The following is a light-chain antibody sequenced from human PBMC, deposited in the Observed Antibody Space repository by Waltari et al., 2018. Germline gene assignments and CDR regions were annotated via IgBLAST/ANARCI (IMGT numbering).Light chain of an antibody. Sequence: QTVVTQEPSFSVSPGGTVTLACGLSSGSVSNSYYPSWYQQTPGQAPRTLIYSTNTRSSGVPDRFSGSILGNKAALTITGAQADDESDYYCVLYMGSGFWVFGGGTKLTVL. J-gene: IGLJ3*02. CDR2: STN. V-gene: IGLV8-61*01. CDR3: VLYMGSGFWV. CDR1: SGSVSNSYY.